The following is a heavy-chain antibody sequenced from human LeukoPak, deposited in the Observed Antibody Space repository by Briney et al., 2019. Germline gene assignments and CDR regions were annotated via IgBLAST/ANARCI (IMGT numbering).Heavy chain of an antibody. D-gene: IGHD4-17*01. CDR2: IYYSGST. CDR1: GGSISSGGYY. CDR3: AREALTVTYYYYGIDV. J-gene: IGHJ6*02. Sequence: SETLSLTCTVSGGSISSGGYYWSWIRQHPGKGLEWIRYIYYSGSTYYNPSLKSRVTISVDTSKNQFSLKLSSVTAADTAVYYCAREALTVTYYYYGIDVWGQGTTVTVPS. V-gene: IGHV4-31*03.